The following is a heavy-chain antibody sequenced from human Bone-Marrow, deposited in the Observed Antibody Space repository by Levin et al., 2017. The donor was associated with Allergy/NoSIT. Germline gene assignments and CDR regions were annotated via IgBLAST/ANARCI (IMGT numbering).Heavy chain of an antibody. CDR1: GYSISSSHW. Sequence: SQTLSLTCGVSGYSISSSHWWAWIRQPPGKGLEWIGYIYYSGSTFYNPSLKSRLTMSVDTSKNQFSLKLRSVTAVDTAVYYCARSDTNSSWFFDLWGRGTLITVSS. CDR3: ARSDTNSSWFFDL. CDR2: IYYSGST. J-gene: IGHJ2*01. V-gene: IGHV4-28*01. D-gene: IGHD6-6*01.